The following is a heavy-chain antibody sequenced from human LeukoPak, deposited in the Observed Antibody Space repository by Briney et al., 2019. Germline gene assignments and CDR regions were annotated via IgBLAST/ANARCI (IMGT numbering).Heavy chain of an antibody. D-gene: IGHD2-15*01. Sequence: SETLSLTCTVSGGSISSYYWSWIRQPPGKGLEWIGYIYTSGSTNYNPSLKSRVTISVDTSKNQFSLKLRSVTAADTAVYYCARTARYFDSWGPGTLVTVSS. V-gene: IGHV4-4*09. CDR2: IYTSGST. J-gene: IGHJ4*02. CDR1: GGSISSYY. CDR3: ARTARYFDS.